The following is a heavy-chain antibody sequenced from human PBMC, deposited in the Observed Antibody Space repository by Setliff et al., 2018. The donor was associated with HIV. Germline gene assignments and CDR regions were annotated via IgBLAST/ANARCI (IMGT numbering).Heavy chain of an antibody. CDR1: GGTFSSYA. V-gene: IGHV1-69*13. Sequence: SVKVSCKASGGTFSSYAISWVRQAPGQGLEWMGGIIPIFGTANYAQKFQGRVTITADESTSTAYMELSSLRSEDAAVYYCARDILDRGYNYYYYYYMDVWGKGTTVTVSS. J-gene: IGHJ6*03. D-gene: IGHD6-25*01. CDR3: ARDILDRGYNYYYYYYMDV. CDR2: IIPIFGTA.